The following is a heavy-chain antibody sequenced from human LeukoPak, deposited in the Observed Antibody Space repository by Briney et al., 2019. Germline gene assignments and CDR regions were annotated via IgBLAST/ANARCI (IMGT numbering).Heavy chain of an antibody. D-gene: IGHD6-19*01. Sequence: ASVKVSCKASGYTFTRYGISWVRQAPGQGLEWMGWISAYNGNTNYAQKLQGRVTMTTDTSTSTAYMELRSLRSDGTAVYYCARTSLIAVAGTRAFDIWGQGTMVTVSS. J-gene: IGHJ3*02. CDR3: ARTSLIAVAGTRAFDI. CDR1: GYTFTRYG. V-gene: IGHV1-18*01. CDR2: ISAYNGNT.